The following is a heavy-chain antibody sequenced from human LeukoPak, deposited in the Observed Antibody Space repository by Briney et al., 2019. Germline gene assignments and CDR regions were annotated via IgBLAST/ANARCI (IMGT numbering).Heavy chain of an antibody. V-gene: IGHV4-31*03. CDR2: MYSSGST. CDR1: GGSISSGGYY. CDR3: ARTKPLAAAGGAFDI. Sequence: SETLSLTCTVSGGSISSGGYYCSWIRQHPGKGLEWIAYMYSSGSTYYNPSLKSRITISLDTSKTQFSLKLSSVTAADTAVYYCARTKPLAAAGGAFDIWGQGTMVTVSS. J-gene: IGHJ3*02. D-gene: IGHD6-13*01.